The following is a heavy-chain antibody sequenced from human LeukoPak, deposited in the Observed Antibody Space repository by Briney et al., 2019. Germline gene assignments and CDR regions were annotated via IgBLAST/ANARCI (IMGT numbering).Heavy chain of an antibody. CDR2: IYSGGST. V-gene: IGHV3-53*01. CDR3: ARQINVYGGYY. Sequence: GGSLRLSCAASGYTVSSNYMNWVRPAPGKGLEWVSVIYSGGSTYYADSVKGRFTISRDNSKNTLYLQMNSLRAEDTAVYYCARQINVYGGYYWGQGTLVTVSS. J-gene: IGHJ4*02. D-gene: IGHD5/OR15-5a*01. CDR1: GYTVSSNY.